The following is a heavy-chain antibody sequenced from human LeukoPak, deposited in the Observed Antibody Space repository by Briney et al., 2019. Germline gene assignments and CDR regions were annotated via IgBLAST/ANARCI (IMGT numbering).Heavy chain of an antibody. D-gene: IGHD3-10*01. CDR3: ARDGEYYYGQDP. V-gene: IGHV1-2*02. CDR1: GYTFTGYY. CDR2: INPNSGGT. Sequence: ASVKVSCKASGYTFTGYYMHWGRQAPGQGLEWMGWINPNSGGTNYAQKFQGRVTMTRDTSISTAYMELSRLRSDDTAVYYCARDGEYYYGQDPWGQGTLVTVSS. J-gene: IGHJ5*02.